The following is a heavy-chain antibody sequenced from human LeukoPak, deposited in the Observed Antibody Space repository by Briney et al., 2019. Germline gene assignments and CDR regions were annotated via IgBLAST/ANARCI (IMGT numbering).Heavy chain of an antibody. CDR1: GFIFSHHG. CDR3: ARGALVDTAMVNYYDSSGYYPFDY. V-gene: IGHV3-23*01. CDR2: IRTDGVTT. J-gene: IGHJ4*02. D-gene: IGHD3-22*01. Sequence: GGSPRLSCAASGFIFSHHGMNWVRQAPGKGLEWVSGIRTDGVTTYYADSVKGRFIISRDNSKNTLYLQMNSLRAEDTAVYYCARGALVDTAMVNYYDSSGYYPFDYWGQGTLVTVSS.